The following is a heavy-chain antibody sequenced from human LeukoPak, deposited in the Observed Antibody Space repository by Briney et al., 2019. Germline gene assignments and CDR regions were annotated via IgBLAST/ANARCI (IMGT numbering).Heavy chain of an antibody. Sequence: SVKVSCKVSGYTLTELSIHWVRQAPGQGLEWMGGIIPIFGTANYAQKFQGRVTITADESTSTAYMELSSLRPEDTAVYYCARSRFGDRGRYYYYYMDVWGKGTTVTISS. J-gene: IGHJ6*03. D-gene: IGHD3-10*01. CDR2: IIPIFGTA. CDR3: ARSRFGDRGRYYYYYMDV. CDR1: GYTLTELS. V-gene: IGHV1-69*13.